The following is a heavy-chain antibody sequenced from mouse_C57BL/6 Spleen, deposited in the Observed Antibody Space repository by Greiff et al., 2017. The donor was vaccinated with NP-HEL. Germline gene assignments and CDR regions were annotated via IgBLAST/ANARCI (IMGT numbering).Heavy chain of an antibody. CDR2: IYPRSGNT. CDR3: ARGHSLYAMDY. J-gene: IGHJ4*01. V-gene: IGHV1-81*01. Sequence: QVQLQQSGAELARPGASVTLSCKASGYTFTSYGISWVKQRTGQGLEWIGEIYPRSGNTYYNEKFKGKATLTADKSSSTAYMELRSLTSEDSAVYFCARGHSLYAMDYWGQGTSVTVSS. CDR1: GYTFTSYG. D-gene: IGHD6-1*01.